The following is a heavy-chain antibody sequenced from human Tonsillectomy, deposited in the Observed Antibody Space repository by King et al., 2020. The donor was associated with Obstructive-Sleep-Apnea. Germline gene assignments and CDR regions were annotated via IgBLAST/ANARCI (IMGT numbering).Heavy chain of an antibody. Sequence: VQLVESGGGLVKPGGSLRLSCAASRFTFSSYSMSWVRQAPGKGLEWVSSISYSSNYIYYADSVKGRFTISRDNAKNSLYLQMNSLRVEDTAVYYCARVRSRDYDSSGYYYVGAFDIWGQGTMVTVSS. CDR1: RFTFSSYS. D-gene: IGHD3-22*01. CDR2: ISYSSNYI. V-gene: IGHV3-21*06. CDR3: ARVRSRDYDSSGYYYVGAFDI. J-gene: IGHJ3*02.